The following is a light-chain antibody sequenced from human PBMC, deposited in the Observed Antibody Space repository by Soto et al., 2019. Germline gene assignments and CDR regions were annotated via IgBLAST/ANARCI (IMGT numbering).Light chain of an antibody. CDR1: SSDVGGYNY. CDR3: FSYAGSNGWV. CDR2: EVS. Sequence: QSVLTQPPSASGSPGQSVTISCTGTSSDVGGYNYVSWYRQDPGKAPKLMIYEVSERPSGVPDRFSGSKSGNTASLTVSGLQAEDEAGYYCFSYAGSNGWVFGGGTKVTVL. V-gene: IGLV2-8*01. J-gene: IGLJ3*02.